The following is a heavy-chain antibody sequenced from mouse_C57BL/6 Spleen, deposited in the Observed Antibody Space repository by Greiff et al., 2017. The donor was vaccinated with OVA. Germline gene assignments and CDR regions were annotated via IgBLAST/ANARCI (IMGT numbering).Heavy chain of an antibody. V-gene: IGHV1-55*01. J-gene: IGHJ2*01. Sequence: VQLQQPGAELVKPGASVKMSCKASGYTFTSYWITWVKQRPGQGLEWIGDIYPGSGSTNYNEKFKSKATLTVDTSSSTAYMQLSSLTSEDSAVYYCANYYGSSGYFDYWGQGTTLTVSS. CDR3: ANYYGSSGYFDY. D-gene: IGHD1-1*01. CDR1: GYTFTSYW. CDR2: IYPGSGST.